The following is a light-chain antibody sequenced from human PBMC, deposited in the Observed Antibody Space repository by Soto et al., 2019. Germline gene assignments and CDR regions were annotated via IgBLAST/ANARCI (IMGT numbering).Light chain of an antibody. CDR3: QQYNNWPLWT. V-gene: IGKV3D-15*01. CDR1: QSVGNN. J-gene: IGKJ1*01. CDR2: GAS. Sequence: IVMTQSPGSLSLALGDIPSINCKSSQSVGNNLAWYQQRPGQPPRLLIYGASTRDTGVPTRFSGSGSGTEFTLTITSLQSEDFAVYYCQQYNNWPLWTFGQGTKVDI.